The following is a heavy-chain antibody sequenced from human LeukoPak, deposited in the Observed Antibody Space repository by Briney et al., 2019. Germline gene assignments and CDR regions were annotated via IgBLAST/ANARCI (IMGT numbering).Heavy chain of an antibody. CDR2: ISGSGITT. Sequence: GGSLRLSCAASGFTFSDYGMSWVRQAPGKGLEWVSGISGSGITTDYAESVKGRFTISRDNSKNTLYLQMSSLRAEDTAVYYCAKRGTGYWGQGTLVTVSS. CDR1: GFTFSDYG. D-gene: IGHD3/OR15-3a*01. J-gene: IGHJ4*02. CDR3: AKRGTGY. V-gene: IGHV3-23*01.